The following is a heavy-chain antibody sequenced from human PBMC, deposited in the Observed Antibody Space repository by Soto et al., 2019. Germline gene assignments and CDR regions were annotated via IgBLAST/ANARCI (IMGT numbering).Heavy chain of an antibody. D-gene: IGHD3-3*01. V-gene: IGHV3-15*07. Sequence: GGSLRLSCAASGFTFSNAWMNWVRQAPGKGLEWVGRIKSKTDGGTTDYAAPVKGRFTISRDDSKNTLYLQMNSLKTEDTAVYYCTTAHHNYDFWSGYLGFTYYYYGMDVWGQGTTVTVSS. CDR1: GFTFSNAW. CDR3: TTAHHNYDFWSGYLGFTYYYYGMDV. CDR2: IKSKTDGGTT. J-gene: IGHJ6*02.